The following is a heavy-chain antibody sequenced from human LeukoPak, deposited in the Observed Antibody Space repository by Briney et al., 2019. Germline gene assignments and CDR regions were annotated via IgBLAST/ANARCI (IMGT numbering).Heavy chain of an antibody. Sequence: TSVKVSSKASRGTFSSYAISWVRQAPGQGLEWLGGIIPIFGTANYAQKFQGRVTITADESTSTAYMELSSLRSEDTAVYYCARGAAMVYPSFDYWGQGTLVTVSS. D-gene: IGHD5-18*01. CDR3: ARGAAMVYPSFDY. CDR1: RGTFSSYA. CDR2: IIPIFGTA. J-gene: IGHJ4*02. V-gene: IGHV1-69*13.